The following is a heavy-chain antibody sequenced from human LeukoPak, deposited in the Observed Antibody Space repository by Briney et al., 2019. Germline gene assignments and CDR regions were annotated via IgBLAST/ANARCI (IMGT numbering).Heavy chain of an antibody. CDR1: GFTFSSYA. V-gene: IGHV3-23*01. D-gene: IGHD2-2*01. J-gene: IGHJ4*02. Sequence: GGSLRLSCAASGFTFSSYAMSWVRQAPGKGLEWVSAISGSGGSTYYADSVKGRFTISRDNSKNTLYLQMNSLRAEDTAVYYRAKTGDIVVVPAAMTFDYWGQGTLVTVSS. CDR3: AKTGDIVVVPAAMTFDY. CDR2: ISGSGGST.